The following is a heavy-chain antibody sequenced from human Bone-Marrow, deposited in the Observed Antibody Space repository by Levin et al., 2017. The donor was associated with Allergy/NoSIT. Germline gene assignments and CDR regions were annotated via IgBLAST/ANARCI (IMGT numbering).Heavy chain of an antibody. V-gene: IGHV4-31*03. CDR1: GGSISGGGYY. D-gene: IGHD5-12*01. CDR2: IYYSGNT. Sequence: ASETLSLTCTVSGGSISGGGYYWSWIRQHPGKGLEWIGYIYYSGNTYYNPSLKSRVIISVVTSKNKLSLKLTSVTVADTAVYYCARFNGYDFDYWGQGTLVTVSS. CDR3: ARFNGYDFDY. J-gene: IGHJ4*02.